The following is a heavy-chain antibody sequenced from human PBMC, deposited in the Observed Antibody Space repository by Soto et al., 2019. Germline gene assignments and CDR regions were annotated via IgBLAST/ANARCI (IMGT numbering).Heavy chain of an antibody. V-gene: IGHV3-23*01. J-gene: IGHJ6*02. Sequence: PGGSLRLSCEASGFTFSNYALHWVRQAPGKGLEWVSTFSGSGGNIYYGESVKGRFTISRDDPKNTLYLDMNSLRVEDTAVYYCAKDPPWTVGPLAMDVWGQGTTVTVSS. CDR1: GFTFSNYA. CDR2: FSGSGGNI. CDR3: AKDPPWTVGPLAMDV. D-gene: IGHD2-2*01.